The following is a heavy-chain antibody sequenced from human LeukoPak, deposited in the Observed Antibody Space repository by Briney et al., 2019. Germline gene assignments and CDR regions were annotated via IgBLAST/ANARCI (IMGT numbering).Heavy chain of an antibody. Sequence: GGSLRLSCAASGFTFSSYDMTWVRQAPGRGLEWVGFIRSTVYGGTPEYAASVKGRFTISRDDSKGIAYLQMNSLKTEDTAVYYCTRDQTPYYWGQGTLVTVSS. V-gene: IGHV3-49*04. CDR2: IRSTVYGGTP. J-gene: IGHJ4*02. CDR3: TRDQTPYY. CDR1: GFTFSSYD.